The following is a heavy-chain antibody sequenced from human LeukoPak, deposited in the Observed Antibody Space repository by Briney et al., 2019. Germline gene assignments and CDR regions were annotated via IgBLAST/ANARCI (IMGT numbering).Heavy chain of an antibody. V-gene: IGHV4-39*07. D-gene: IGHD4-17*01. J-gene: IGHJ6*03. CDR3: ARGTTVRYYYYYYYMDV. Sequence: PSETLSLTCTVSGGSISSSSYYWGWIRQPPGKGLEWIGSIYYSGSTYYNPSLKSRVTISVDTSKNQFSLKLSSVTAADTAVYYCARGTTVRYYYYYYYMDVWGKGTTVTVSS. CDR2: IYYSGST. CDR1: GGSISSSSYY.